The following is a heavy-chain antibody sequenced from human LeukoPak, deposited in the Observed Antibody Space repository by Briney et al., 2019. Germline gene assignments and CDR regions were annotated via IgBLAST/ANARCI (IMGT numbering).Heavy chain of an antibody. Sequence: GESLKISCKGSGYTFSSYWIGWVRQMPGKGLEWMGIIYPGDSDTRYRSSFQGQVTISADKSINTAYLQWSSLKASDTAMYYCARRSEQTPFFEHWGQGTLVIVSS. J-gene: IGHJ4*02. V-gene: IGHV5-51*01. CDR3: ARRSEQTPFFEH. CDR1: GYTFSSYW. D-gene: IGHD2-15*01. CDR2: IYPGDSDT.